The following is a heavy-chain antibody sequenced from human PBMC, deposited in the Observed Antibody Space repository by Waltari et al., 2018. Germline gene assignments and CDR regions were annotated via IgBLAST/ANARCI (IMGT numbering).Heavy chain of an antibody. J-gene: IGHJ3*02. CDR1: GFTFTSYG. CDR2: MSADGTRT. CDR3: AKGTWGSAFDI. D-gene: IGHD7-27*01. V-gene: IGHV3-23*01. Sequence: EVQLLGSGGDLVQPGGSLRLSCAASGFTFTSYGMSWVRQAPGKGPEWVSSMSADGTRTYYGDSMKGRFTISRDNSENTLYLQMNSLRAEDTALYYCAKGTWGSAFDIWGQGTMVTVSS.